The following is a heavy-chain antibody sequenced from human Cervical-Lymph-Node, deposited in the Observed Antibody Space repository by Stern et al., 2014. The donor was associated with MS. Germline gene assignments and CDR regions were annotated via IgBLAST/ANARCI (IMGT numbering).Heavy chain of an antibody. Sequence: VQLVESGAEVKKPGSSVKVSCKASGGTFSSYAISWVRQAPGPGLEGMGGIIPIFGTANYAQKVQGRGTITADESTSTAYMELSSLRSEDTAVYYCARGELKEGLVRGMDVWGQGTTVTVSS. J-gene: IGHJ6*02. CDR3: ARGELKEGLVRGMDV. CDR2: IIPIFGTA. D-gene: IGHD1-26*01. V-gene: IGHV1-69*01. CDR1: GGTFSSYA.